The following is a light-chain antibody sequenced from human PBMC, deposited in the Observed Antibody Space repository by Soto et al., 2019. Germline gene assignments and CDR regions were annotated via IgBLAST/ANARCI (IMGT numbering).Light chain of an antibody. CDR1: QSVSNNY. Sequence: EIVLTQSRGTLSLSPGERATISCGASQSVSNNYLAWYQQKPGQARRLLIYGASSRATGVPDRFSGSGSGTEFTLTVRRLEPEDLAVYYCHQYGSCATVGQGTEADIK. CDR2: GAS. J-gene: IGKJ1*01. CDR3: HQYGSCAT. V-gene: IGKV3-20*01.